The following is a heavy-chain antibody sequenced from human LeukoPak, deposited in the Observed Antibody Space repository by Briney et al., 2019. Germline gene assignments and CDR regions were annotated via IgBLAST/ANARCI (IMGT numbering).Heavy chain of an antibody. Sequence: SETLSLTCTDSGGSISSYYWSWIRQPPGKGLEWIGYIYYIGSTNYNPSLKSRVTMSVDTSKNQFSLKLSSVTAADTAVYYCARGEYQLDYWGQGTLVTVSS. CDR3: ARGEYQLDY. D-gene: IGHD2-2*01. CDR2: IYYIGST. CDR1: GGSISSYY. V-gene: IGHV4-59*01. J-gene: IGHJ4*02.